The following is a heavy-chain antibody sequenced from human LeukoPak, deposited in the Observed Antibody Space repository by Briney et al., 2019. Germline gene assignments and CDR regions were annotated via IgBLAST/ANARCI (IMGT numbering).Heavy chain of an antibody. Sequence: ASVKVSCKVSGFTLADLSMHWARQGPGKGLEWVGGFDRQNGDTIYAQRFRGRVTLTEDTSTGTAYMDLSSLSADDTAVYYCATGVFCATTTCPGYQHFYYFMDVWGKGTTVTVSS. CDR3: ATGVFCATTTCPGYQHFYYFMDV. CDR2: FDRQNGDT. CDR1: GFTLADLS. V-gene: IGHV1-24*01. D-gene: IGHD2-2*01. J-gene: IGHJ6*03.